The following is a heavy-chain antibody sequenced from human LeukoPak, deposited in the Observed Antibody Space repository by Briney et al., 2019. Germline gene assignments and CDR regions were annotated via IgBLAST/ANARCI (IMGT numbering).Heavy chain of an antibody. Sequence: GGSRRLSCAASGFNFNDYSMNWVRQAPGRGLEWVAYIRSTGDMIYYADSVRGRFTISRDTAKNLLYLQMNSLRDEDTAVYYCTRDPDALDHWGQGTLVTVSS. CDR3: TRDPDALDH. CDR1: GFNFNDYS. CDR2: IRSTGDMI. V-gene: IGHV3-48*02. J-gene: IGHJ4*02.